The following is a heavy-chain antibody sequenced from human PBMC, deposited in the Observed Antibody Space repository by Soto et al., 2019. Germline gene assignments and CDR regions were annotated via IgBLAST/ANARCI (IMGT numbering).Heavy chain of an antibody. D-gene: IGHD3-9*01. CDR2: ISGSGGST. J-gene: IGHJ4*02. CDR3: AKDVILTGYYHFDY. V-gene: IGHV3-23*01. CDR1: GFTFSSYA. Sequence: SCAASGFTFSSYAMSWFRQSPGKGLEWVSAISGSGGSTYYADSVKGRFTISRDNSKNTLYLQMNSLRAEDTAVYYCAKDVILTGYYHFDYWGQGTLVTVSS.